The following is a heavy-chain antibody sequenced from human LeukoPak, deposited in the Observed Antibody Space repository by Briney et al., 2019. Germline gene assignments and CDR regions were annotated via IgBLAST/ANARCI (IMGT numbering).Heavy chain of an antibody. CDR3: ARDGGYCSGGTCYSTH. V-gene: IGHV3-7*03. CDR1: EFTFSSYW. J-gene: IGHJ4*02. Sequence: GSLRLSCAASEFTFSSYWMSWVRQAPGKGLEWVASIKQDGSEKYYVDSVRGRFTISRDNASNSLYLQMNCLRAEDTAMYYCARDGGYCSGGTCYSTHWGQGSLVTVSS. CDR2: IKQDGSEK. D-gene: IGHD2-15*01.